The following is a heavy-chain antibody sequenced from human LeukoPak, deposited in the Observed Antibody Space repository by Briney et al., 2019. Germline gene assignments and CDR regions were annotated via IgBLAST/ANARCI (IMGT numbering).Heavy chain of an antibody. J-gene: IGHJ4*02. CDR1: GFTFDDYA. Sequence: PGRSLRLSCAASGFTFDDYAMHWVRQGPGKGLEWVAGITWNSDTIGYGDSVKGRFTISRDNAKNSLYLLMNSLGPDDTASYYCARVGVARSSGSGSSLWYLDYWGQGALVTVSS. CDR3: ARVGVARSSGSGSSLWYLDY. D-gene: IGHD3-10*01. V-gene: IGHV3-9*01. CDR2: ITWNSDTI.